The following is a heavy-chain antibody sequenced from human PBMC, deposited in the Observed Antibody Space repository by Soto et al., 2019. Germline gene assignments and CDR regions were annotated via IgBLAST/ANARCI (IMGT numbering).Heavy chain of an antibody. CDR2: IYNSVNT. CDR1: GDSISNDYYT. D-gene: IGHD3-10*01. Sequence: PSETLSLTCTVSGDSISNDYYTWSWIRQPPGKDLEWIGHIYNSVNTYSNPSLKSRVTISADTSKNQFSLKLSSVTAADTAVYYCARGPSGDKVDYWGQGTLVTVS. V-gene: IGHV4-30-4*01. J-gene: IGHJ4*02. CDR3: ARGPSGDKVDY.